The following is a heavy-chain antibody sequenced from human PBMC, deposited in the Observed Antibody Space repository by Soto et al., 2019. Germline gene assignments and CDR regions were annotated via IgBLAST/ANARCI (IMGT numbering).Heavy chain of an antibody. CDR1: GVPLSSGSFY. D-gene: IGHD5-12*01. CDR2: IHYSGST. J-gene: IGHJ6*02. Sequence: SETLFLTSTVSGVPLSSGSFYWGWIRQPPGKRLEWIGSIHYSGSTYYNPSLKSRVTISVDTSKNQFSLKLSSVTAADTAVYYCARTGSGYDAAYYYYGMDVWGQGTTDTVSS. CDR3: ARTGSGYDAAYYYYGMDV. V-gene: IGHV4-39*01.